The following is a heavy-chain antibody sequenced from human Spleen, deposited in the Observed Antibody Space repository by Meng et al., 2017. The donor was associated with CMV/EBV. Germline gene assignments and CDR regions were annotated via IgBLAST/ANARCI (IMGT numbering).Heavy chain of an antibody. CDR1: GFTFSDYY. Sequence: GESLKISCAASGFTFSDYYMSWIRQAPGKGLEWVSYISSRGSTIYYADSVKGRFTISRDNAKNSLSLQMNSLRAEDTDVYYCARPSYQLLYRGCDYWGQGTLVTVSS. CDR2: ISSRGSTI. D-gene: IGHD2-2*02. J-gene: IGHJ4*02. V-gene: IGHV3-11*04. CDR3: ARPSYQLLYRGCDY.